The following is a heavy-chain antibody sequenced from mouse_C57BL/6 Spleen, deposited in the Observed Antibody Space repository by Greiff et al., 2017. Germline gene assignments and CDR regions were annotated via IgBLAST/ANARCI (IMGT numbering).Heavy chain of an antibody. Sequence: LQLQQSGAELARPGASVKMSCKASGYTFTSSTLHWVKQRPGQGLEWIGYINPSSGYTKYNQKFKDKATLTADKSSSTAYMQLSSLTSEDSAVYYCARVRQPVAMDYWGQGTSVTVSS. CDR3: ARVRQPVAMDY. J-gene: IGHJ4*01. D-gene: IGHD3-2*01. V-gene: IGHV1-4*01. CDR1: GYTFTSST. CDR2: INPSSGYT.